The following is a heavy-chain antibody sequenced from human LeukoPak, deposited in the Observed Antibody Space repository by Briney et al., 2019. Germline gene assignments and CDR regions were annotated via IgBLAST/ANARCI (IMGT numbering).Heavy chain of an antibody. J-gene: IGHJ4*02. V-gene: IGHV3-30*02. D-gene: IGHD2-8*02. CDR2: IAHHGNNK. CDR3: AKDGSWSCTD. CDR1: GFTFSSSA. Sequence: GGSLRLSCAASGFTFSSSAMHWVRQGPGKGLEWVAYIAHHGNNKYYADSVKGRFTISRDNSKGTLYLQMNSLRADDTAVYYCAKDGSWSCTDWGQGTLVTASS.